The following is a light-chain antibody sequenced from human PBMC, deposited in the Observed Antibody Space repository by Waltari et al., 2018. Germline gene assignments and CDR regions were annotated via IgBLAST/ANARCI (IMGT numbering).Light chain of an antibody. CDR1: QSITRA. CDR3: QHYVRLPAT. J-gene: IGKJ1*01. V-gene: IGKV3-20*01. CDR2: DTS. Sequence: EILLTQSPGTLSLSPGERATLSCRASQSITRALAWYQQKPGQAPRLLIYDTSKRATGIPDRFSGSGSGTDFTFTISRLEPEDFAVYYCQHYVRLPATFGQGTKVEIK.